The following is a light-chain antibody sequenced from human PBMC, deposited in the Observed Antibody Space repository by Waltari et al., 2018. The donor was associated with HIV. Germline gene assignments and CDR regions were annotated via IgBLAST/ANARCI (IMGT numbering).Light chain of an antibody. CDR2: GAS. V-gene: IGKV3D-20*02. CDR3: QQRRNWPLT. Sequence: EIVLTQSPGTLSLSPGERATLSCRASQSVSSSYLAWYQQKSGQAPRLLIYGASNRATGIPARFSGSGSGTDFTLTISSLEPEDFAVYYCQQRRNWPLTFGGGTKVEIK. CDR1: QSVSSSY. J-gene: IGKJ4*01.